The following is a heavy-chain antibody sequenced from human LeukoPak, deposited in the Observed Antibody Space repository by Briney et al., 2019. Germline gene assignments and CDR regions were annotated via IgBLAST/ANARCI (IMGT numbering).Heavy chain of an antibody. CDR2: IYTSGST. CDR3: ARSNSPSRFDP. D-gene: IGHD2/OR15-2a*01. Sequence: SETLSLTCAVSGGSISSYSWRWIRQPAGKGLEWIGRIYTSGSTNYNPSLKSRVTMSLDTSKNQFSLKLTSVTAPDTAVYYCARSNSPSRFDPWGQGTLVTVSS. V-gene: IGHV4-4*07. J-gene: IGHJ5*02. CDR1: GGSISSYS.